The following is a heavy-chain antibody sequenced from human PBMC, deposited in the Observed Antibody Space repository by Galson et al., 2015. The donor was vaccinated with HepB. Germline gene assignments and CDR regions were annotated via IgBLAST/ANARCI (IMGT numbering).Heavy chain of an antibody. D-gene: IGHD2-2*01. CDR1: GFSLSNARMG. V-gene: IGHV2-26*01. CDR2: IFSNDEK. Sequence: PALVKPTQTLTLTCTVSGFSLSNARMGVSWIRQPPGKALEWLAHIFSNDEKSYSTSLKSRLTISKDTSKSQVVLTMTNMDPVDTATYYCARIPYPLGYCSSTSCPGSAFDIWGQGTMVTVSS. CDR3: ARIPYPLGYCSSTSCPGSAFDI. J-gene: IGHJ3*02.